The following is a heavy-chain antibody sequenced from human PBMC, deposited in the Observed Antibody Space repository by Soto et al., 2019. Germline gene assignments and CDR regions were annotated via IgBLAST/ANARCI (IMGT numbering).Heavy chain of an antibody. D-gene: IGHD6-13*01. CDR3: AREVAADGTFREDVFDI. J-gene: IGHJ3*02. V-gene: IGHV1-69*12. Sequence: QVHLVQSGAEVKKPGSSVKVSCKASGGTFSSHAINWVRQAPGQGLEWMGRIIPIFSTTNYAQKFQGRVTFTADESTVTVYMELSSLKHDDPAVYYCAREVAADGTFREDVFDIWGQGTLFTVSS. CDR1: GGTFSSHA. CDR2: IIPIFSTT.